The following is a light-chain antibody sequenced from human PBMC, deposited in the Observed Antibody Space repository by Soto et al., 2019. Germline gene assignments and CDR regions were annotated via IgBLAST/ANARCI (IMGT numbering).Light chain of an antibody. CDR3: QQFGSSPGFT. V-gene: IGKV3-20*01. Sequence: EIVLTQSPGTLSLSPGERATLSCRASQSINSRYLAWYQQKPGQAPRLLIYGASSRATGIPDSFSGSGAGTDYPVTISRLEPEDFAVYYCQQFGSSPGFTCGPGTKVDIK. CDR2: GAS. CDR1: QSINSRY. J-gene: IGKJ3*01.